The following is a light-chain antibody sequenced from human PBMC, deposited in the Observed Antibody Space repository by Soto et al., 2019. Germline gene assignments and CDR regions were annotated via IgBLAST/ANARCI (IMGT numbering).Light chain of an antibody. CDR1: QNVDSNY. J-gene: IGKJ1*01. V-gene: IGKV3-20*01. Sequence: EIVLTQSPGTLSLSPGERATLSCRASQNVDSNYLAWYQQKPGQAPRIIIFAASGRATGIPDRFSGSGSGTDFTLTISRLEPEDFAVYYCQQYGSLSWTVGQGTKVDSK. CDR2: AAS. CDR3: QQYGSLSWT.